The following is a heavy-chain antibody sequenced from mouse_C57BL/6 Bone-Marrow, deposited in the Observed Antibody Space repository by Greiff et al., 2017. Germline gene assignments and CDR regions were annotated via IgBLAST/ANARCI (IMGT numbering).Heavy chain of an antibody. CDR3: ARRRFCFRTLDY. CDR1: GYTFTSYW. V-gene: IGHV1-69*01. CDR2: IDPSDSYT. Sequence: QVHVKQPGAELVMPGASVKLSCKASGYTFTSYWMHWVKQRPGQGLEWIGEIDPSDSYTNYNQKFKGKSTLTVDKSASTAYMQLSSLTSEDSAVYYCARRRFCFRTLDYWGQGTTLTVSS. J-gene: IGHJ2*01.